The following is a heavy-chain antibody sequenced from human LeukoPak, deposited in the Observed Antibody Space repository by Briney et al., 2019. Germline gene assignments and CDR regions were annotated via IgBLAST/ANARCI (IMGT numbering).Heavy chain of an antibody. CDR3: ARGRGWNLDY. CDR1: GFTFRSYW. Sequence: PGGSLRLSCAASGFTFRSYWMHWVRQAPGKGLVWVSLIHSDGRTTNYADSVKGRFTISRDNAKNTLFLQMNSLRAEDTAVYYCARGRGWNLDYWAQGTLVTVSS. J-gene: IGHJ4*02. V-gene: IGHV3-74*01. D-gene: IGHD6-19*01. CDR2: IHSDGRTT.